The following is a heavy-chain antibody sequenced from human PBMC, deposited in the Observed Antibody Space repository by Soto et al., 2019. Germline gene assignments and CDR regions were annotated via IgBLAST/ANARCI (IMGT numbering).Heavy chain of an antibody. Sequence: QVQLVQSGAEVKRPGSSVKVSCKASGGTFSNYIISWVRQAPGQGLEWMGKTILFQNGRDNARNFQGRVSXXAXQSTSTAYMELSSLRSADTAVYYCAHLVVTISSYQCYYGMDVWGQGTTVTVSS. V-gene: IGHV1-69*02. CDR3: AHLVVTISSYQCYYGMDV. J-gene: IGHJ6*02. CDR1: GGTFSNYI. D-gene: IGHD3-3*02. CDR2: TILFQNGR.